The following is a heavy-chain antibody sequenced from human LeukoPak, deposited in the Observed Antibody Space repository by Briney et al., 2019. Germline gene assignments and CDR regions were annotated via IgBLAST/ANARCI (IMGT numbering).Heavy chain of an antibody. V-gene: IGHV3-23*01. CDR1: GFTFSSYA. Sequence: GGSLRLSCAASGFTFSSYAMSWVRQAPGKGLEWVSAISGSGGSTYYADSVKGRFTISRDNSKNTLYLQMNRLRAEDTDRYYCAKDYSKAYPTELVDYWGQGTLVTVSS. D-gene: IGHD1-14*01. CDR3: AKDYSKAYPTELVDY. CDR2: ISGSGGST. J-gene: IGHJ4*02.